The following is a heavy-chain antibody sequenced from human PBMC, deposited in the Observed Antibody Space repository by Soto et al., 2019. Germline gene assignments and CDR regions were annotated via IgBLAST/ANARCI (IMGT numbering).Heavy chain of an antibody. CDR1: GYTFTSYH. CDR3: AXAQXXXIHDY. CDR2: INPTTGST. D-gene: IGHD5-18*01. Sequence: QVQLVQSGAEVKKPGASVRISCKTSGYTFTSYHMHWVRQAPGQGLEWMGVINPTTGSTTYAQKFQGRVTMIRDTSTSTVYMELSSXRSXXTXLXLCAXAQXXXIHDYXGXGTLVTVSS. J-gene: IGHJ4*02. V-gene: IGHV1-46*01.